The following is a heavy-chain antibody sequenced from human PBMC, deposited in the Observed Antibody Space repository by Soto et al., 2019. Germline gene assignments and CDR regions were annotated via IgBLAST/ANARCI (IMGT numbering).Heavy chain of an antibody. CDR2: ISAYNDNT. Sequence: QVQLVQSGAEVKKPGASVKVSCKASGYTFINYGINWVRLAPGQGLEWMGWISAYNDNTFYAQKFQGRVTMTTDTYTSTAYMELRSLRSDDTAVYYCARDGYYESSGYYYDWYFDLWGRGTLVTVSS. CDR1: GYTFINYG. D-gene: IGHD3-22*01. J-gene: IGHJ2*01. CDR3: ARDGYYESSGYYYDWYFDL. V-gene: IGHV1-18*01.